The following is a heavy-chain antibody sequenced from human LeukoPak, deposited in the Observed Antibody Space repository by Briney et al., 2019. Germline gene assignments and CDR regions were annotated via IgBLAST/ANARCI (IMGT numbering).Heavy chain of an antibody. CDR2: TRSKTYGGTT. CDR3: TRVDGYDSSGYYPDAFDI. CDR1: EFTFGDYA. Sequence: GGSLRLSCTASEFTFGDYAMSWFRQAPGKGLEWVGFTRSKTYGGTTEYAASVKGRFTISRDDSKSIAYLQMNSLKTEDTAVYYCTRVDGYDSSGYYPDAFDIWGQGTMVTVSS. D-gene: IGHD3-22*01. J-gene: IGHJ3*02. V-gene: IGHV3-49*03.